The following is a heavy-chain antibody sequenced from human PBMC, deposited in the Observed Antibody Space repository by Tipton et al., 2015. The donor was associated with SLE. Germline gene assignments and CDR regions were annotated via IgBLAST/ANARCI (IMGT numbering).Heavy chain of an antibody. CDR3: ARNGVWGYDFWSGRGGYFDL. V-gene: IGHV1-8*03. D-gene: IGHD3-3*01. Sequence: VQLVQSGPEVKKPGASVKVSCKASGYTFSNYYVTWVRQAPGQGLEWMGWMNPNSANTGYAQNFQGRVTFTRNTSISTAYMELSSLRSEDTAVYYCARNGVWGYDFWSGRGGYFDLWGRGTLVTVSS. J-gene: IGHJ2*01. CDR2: MNPNSANT. CDR1: GYTFSNYY.